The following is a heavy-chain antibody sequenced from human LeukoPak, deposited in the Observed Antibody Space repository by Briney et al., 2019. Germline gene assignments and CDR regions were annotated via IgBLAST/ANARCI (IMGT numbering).Heavy chain of an antibody. J-gene: IGHJ6*03. V-gene: IGHV4-61*02. CDR2: IYTSGST. D-gene: IGHD5-12*01. CDR1: GGSISSGSYY. CDR3: ARARNSGYDYYYYYYMDV. Sequence: SQTLSLTCTVSGGSISSGSYYWSWIRQPAGKGLEWIGRIYTSGSTNYNPSLKSRVTISVDTSKNQFSLKLSSVTAADTAVYYCARARNSGYDYYYYYYMDVWGKGTTVTASS.